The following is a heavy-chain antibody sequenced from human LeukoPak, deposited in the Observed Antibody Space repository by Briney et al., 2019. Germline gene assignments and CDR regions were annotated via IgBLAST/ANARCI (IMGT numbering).Heavy chain of an antibody. CDR3: AREYSSSSGRCFDS. D-gene: IGHD6-6*01. CDR1: GFTFSSYE. CDR2: ISSSSI. J-gene: IGHJ4*02. Sequence: SGGSLRLSCAASGFTFSSYEMNWVRQAPGKGLEWVSYISSSSIYYGDSVKGRFTMSRDNAKNSLYLQMNSLRAEDTAVYYCAREYSSSSGRCFDSWGQGTLVTVSS. V-gene: IGHV3-48*03.